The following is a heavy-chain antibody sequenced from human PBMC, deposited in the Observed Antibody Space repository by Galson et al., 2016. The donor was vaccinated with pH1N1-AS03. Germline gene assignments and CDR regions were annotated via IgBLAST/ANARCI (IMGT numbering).Heavy chain of an antibody. CDR3: ARKPTGSMVVTIGVWYFDL. J-gene: IGHJ2*01. CDR2: IYWNSEK. V-gene: IGHV2-5*01. D-gene: IGHD2-21*02. Sequence: PALVKPTQTLTLTCDFSGFSLNTNGVGVGWIRQPPGKPLEWLALIYWNSEKRYNPFLKGRLTITEDTSKNQVGLTMTNMAPGDTATYFCARKPTGSMVVTIGVWYFDLWGRGTLVAVSS. CDR1: GFSLNTNGVG.